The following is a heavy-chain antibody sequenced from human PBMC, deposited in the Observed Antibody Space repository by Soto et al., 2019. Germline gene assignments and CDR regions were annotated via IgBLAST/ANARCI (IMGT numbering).Heavy chain of an antibody. V-gene: IGHV3-30*18. CDR1: GFTFSSYG. D-gene: IGHD6-13*01. CDR3: AKDLPQQQLEYYFDY. Sequence: PVGSLRLSCAASGFTFSSYGMHWVRQAPGKGLEWVAVISYDGSNKYYADSVKGRFTISRDNSKNTLYLQMNSLRAEDTAVYYCAKDLPQQQLEYYFDYWGQGIMVTVSS. CDR2: ISYDGSNK. J-gene: IGHJ4*02.